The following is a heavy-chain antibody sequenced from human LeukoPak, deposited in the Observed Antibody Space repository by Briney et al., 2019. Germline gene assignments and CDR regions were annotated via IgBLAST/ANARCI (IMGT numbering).Heavy chain of an antibody. CDR3: ARGTGRMDLDY. V-gene: IGHV3-64*01. J-gene: IGHJ4*02. D-gene: IGHD2-15*01. Sequence: GGSLRLSCAASGFTFRSYAMHWVRQAPGKGLEYVSAITTDGGGTYYANSAKGRFTISRDNSKNTLYLQMGSLSVEDMAVYYCARGTGRMDLDYWGQGTLVTVSS. CDR2: ITTDGGGT. CDR1: GFTFRSYA.